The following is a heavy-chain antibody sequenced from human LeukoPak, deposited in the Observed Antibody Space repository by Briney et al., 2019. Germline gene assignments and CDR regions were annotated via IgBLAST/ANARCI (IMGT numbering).Heavy chain of an antibody. J-gene: IGHJ4*02. V-gene: IGHV3-30*18. CDR3: AKEGGIVLMVYAKTNTYYFDY. CDR1: GFTFSSYG. CDR2: ISYDGSNK. D-gene: IGHD2-8*01. Sequence: PGGSLRLSCAASGFTFSSYGMHWVRQAPGKGLEWVAVISYDGSNKYYADSVKGRFTISRDNSKNTLYLQMNSLRAEDTAVYYCAKEGGIVLMVYAKTNTYYFDYWGQGTLVTVSS.